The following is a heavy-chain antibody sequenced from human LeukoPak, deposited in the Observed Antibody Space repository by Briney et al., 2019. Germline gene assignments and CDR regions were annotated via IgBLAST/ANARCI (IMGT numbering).Heavy chain of an antibody. CDR1: RGSISSSSYY. D-gene: IGHD2-2*01. V-gene: IGHV4-39*01. Sequence: PSETLSLTCTVSRGSISSSSYYWGWIRQPPGKGLEWIGSIYYSGSTYYNPSLKCRVTISVDTSKNQFSLKLTSVTAADTAVYYCSSPLGRCSSTNCYGDYWGQGTLVTVSS. J-gene: IGHJ4*02. CDR2: IYYSGST. CDR3: SSPLGRCSSTNCYGDY.